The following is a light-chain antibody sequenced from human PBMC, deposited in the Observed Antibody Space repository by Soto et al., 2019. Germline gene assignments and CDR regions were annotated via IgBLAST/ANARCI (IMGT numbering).Light chain of an antibody. J-gene: IGKJ2*01. CDR2: KAS. V-gene: IGKV1-5*03. Sequence: DIQMTQSPSTLSASVGDRVTITCRASQSIRNWLAWYQQKPGKAPNLLIYKASSLQSGVPSRFSGSGSETEFTLTISSLQPDDIATYYCQQYTSYVYTFGQGTKLEIK. CDR1: QSIRNW. CDR3: QQYTSYVYT.